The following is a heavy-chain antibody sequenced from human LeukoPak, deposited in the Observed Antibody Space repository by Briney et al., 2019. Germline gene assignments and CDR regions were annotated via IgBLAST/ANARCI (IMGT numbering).Heavy chain of an antibody. D-gene: IGHD1-26*01. J-gene: IGHJ4*02. Sequence: GGSLRLSCAASGFTFSSYSMNWVRQAPVKGLEWVSSISSSSSYTYYADSVKGRFTISRDNAKNSLYLQMDSLRAEDTAVYYCAQWVADYWGQGTLVTVSS. CDR1: GFTFSSYS. CDR2: ISSSSSYT. V-gene: IGHV3-21*04. CDR3: AQWVADY.